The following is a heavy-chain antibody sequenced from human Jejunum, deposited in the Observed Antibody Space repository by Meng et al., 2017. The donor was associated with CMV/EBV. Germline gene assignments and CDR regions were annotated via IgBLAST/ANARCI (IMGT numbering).Heavy chain of an antibody. CDR2: IRNDGST. Sequence: SGFSVTSNYMPWVRQAPGKGLEWVSFIRNDGSTTYTASVQGRFTISRDNSKNTVYLQMNSLRAEDTALYYCARACRQVSNCYLDSWGQGTQVTVSS. V-gene: IGHV3-53*01. D-gene: IGHD4-11*01. J-gene: IGHJ4*02. CDR3: ARACRQVSNCYLDS. CDR1: GFSVTSNY.